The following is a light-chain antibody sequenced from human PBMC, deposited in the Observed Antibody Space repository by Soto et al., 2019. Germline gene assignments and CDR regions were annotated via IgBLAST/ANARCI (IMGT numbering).Light chain of an antibody. V-gene: IGLV2-14*03. CDR3: TSFTTSDTFV. J-gene: IGLJ1*01. CDR2: DVN. Sequence: QSALAQPASVSGSPRQSITISCTGTSNDVGHFNYVSWFQQHPGKAPKLLIFDVNNWPSGVSDRFSGSKSGNTASLTISGLQPEDEADYYCTSFTTSDTFVFGSGTKLTVL. CDR1: SNDVGHFNY.